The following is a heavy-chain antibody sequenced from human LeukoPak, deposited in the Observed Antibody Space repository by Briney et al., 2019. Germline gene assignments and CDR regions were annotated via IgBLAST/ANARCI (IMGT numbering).Heavy chain of an antibody. Sequence: MPGGSLRLSCAASGFTFSSYSMNWVRQAPGKGLEWVSSISSSSSYIYYADSVKGRFTISRDNAKNSLYLQMNSLRAEDTAVYYCARARELLVSSFDYWGQGTLVTVSS. D-gene: IGHD1-26*01. CDR2: ISSSSSYI. J-gene: IGHJ4*02. CDR1: GFTFSSYS. CDR3: ARARELLVSSFDY. V-gene: IGHV3-21*01.